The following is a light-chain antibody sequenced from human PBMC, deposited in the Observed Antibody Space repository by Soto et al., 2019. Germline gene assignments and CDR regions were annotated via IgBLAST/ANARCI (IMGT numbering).Light chain of an antibody. Sequence: QSALXQPASVSGSPGQPITISCTGTSSDVGGYNYVSWYQQHPGKAPKVMIYDVSNRPSGVSNRFSGSKSGNTASLTISGLQAEDEADYYCNSYTTSSTYVFGTGTKVTVL. CDR2: DVS. CDR1: SSDVGGYNY. J-gene: IGLJ1*01. CDR3: NSYTTSSTYV. V-gene: IGLV2-14*01.